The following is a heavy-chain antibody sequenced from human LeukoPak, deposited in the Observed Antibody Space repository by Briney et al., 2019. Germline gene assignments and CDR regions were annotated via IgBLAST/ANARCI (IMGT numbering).Heavy chain of an antibody. CDR2: ISGSGGST. D-gene: IGHD3-22*01. CDR1: GFTFSSYA. J-gene: IGHJ4*02. CDR3: AKATMIVVGPYFDY. V-gene: IGHV3-23*01. Sequence: GGSLRLSCAASGFTFSSYAMSWVRQAPGKGLEWVSAISGSGGSTYYADSVEGRFTISRDNSKNTLYLQMNSLRAEDTAAYYCAKATMIVVGPYFDYWGQGTLVTVSS.